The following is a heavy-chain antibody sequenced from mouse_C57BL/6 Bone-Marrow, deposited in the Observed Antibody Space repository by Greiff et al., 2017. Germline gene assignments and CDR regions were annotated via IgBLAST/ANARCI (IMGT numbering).Heavy chain of an antibody. D-gene: IGHD1-1*01. Sequence: QVQLQQSGAELVRPGTSVKVSCKASGYAFTNYLIEWVKQRPGQGLEGIGVINPGSGGTNYNEKFKGKATLTADKSSSTAYMQLSSLTSEDSAVYFCARGSGYAYWGQGTLVTVSA. V-gene: IGHV1-54*01. CDR2: INPGSGGT. CDR1: GYAFTNYL. CDR3: ARGSGYAY. J-gene: IGHJ3*01.